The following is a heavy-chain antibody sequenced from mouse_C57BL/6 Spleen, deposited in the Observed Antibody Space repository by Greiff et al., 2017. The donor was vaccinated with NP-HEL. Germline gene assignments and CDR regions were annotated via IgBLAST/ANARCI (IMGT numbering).Heavy chain of an antibody. CDR3: ARGPHYYGHDY. D-gene: IGHD1-1*01. CDR1: GYTFTSYW. J-gene: IGHJ2*01. CDR2: IDPSDSET. V-gene: IGHV1-52*01. Sequence: QVQLKQPGAELVRPGSSVKLSCKASGYTFTSYWMHWVKQRPIQGLEWIGNIDPSDSETHYNQKFKDKATLTVDKSSSTAYMQLSSLTSEDSAVYYCARGPHYYGHDYWGQGTTLTVSS.